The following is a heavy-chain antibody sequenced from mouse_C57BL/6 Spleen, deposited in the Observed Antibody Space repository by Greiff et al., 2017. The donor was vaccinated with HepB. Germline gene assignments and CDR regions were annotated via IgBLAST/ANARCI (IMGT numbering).Heavy chain of an antibody. J-gene: IGHJ3*01. V-gene: IGHV1-15*01. CDR3: TRARVYDGYPWFAY. Sequence: QVQLKESGAELVRPGASVTLSCKASGYTFTDYEMHWVKQTPVHGLEWIGAIDPETGGTAYNQKFKGKAIQTADKSSSTADLELRSLTSEDSAVYYCTRARVYDGYPWFAYWGQGTLVTVSA. CDR2: IDPETGGT. D-gene: IGHD2-3*01. CDR1: GYTFTDYE.